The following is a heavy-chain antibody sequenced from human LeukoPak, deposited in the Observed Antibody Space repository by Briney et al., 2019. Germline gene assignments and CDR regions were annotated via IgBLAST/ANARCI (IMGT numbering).Heavy chain of an antibody. J-gene: IGHJ1*01. Sequence: GASVKVSCKASGYTFTGYYMHWVRQAPGQGLEWMGWINPNSGGTNYAQKFQGRVTMTRDTSISTAYMELSRLRSDDTAVCYCARVQPEDYYDSSGYLEYFQHWGQGTLVTVSS. D-gene: IGHD3-22*01. CDR3: ARVQPEDYYDSSGYLEYFQH. V-gene: IGHV1-2*02. CDR1: GYTFTGYY. CDR2: INPNSGGT.